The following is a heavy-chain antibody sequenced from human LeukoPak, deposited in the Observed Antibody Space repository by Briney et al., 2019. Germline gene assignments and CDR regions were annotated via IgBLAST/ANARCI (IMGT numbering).Heavy chain of an antibody. CDR3: ARDQGILGYCSSTSCPNGGGY. J-gene: IGHJ4*02. Sequence: PXXSLRLSCAASGFTFSSYGMHWVRQAPGKGLEWVAFIRYDGSNKYYADSVKGRFTISRDNSKNTLYLQMNSLRAGDTAVYYCARDQGILGYCSSTSCPNGGGYWGQGTLVTVSS. CDR1: GFTFSSYG. D-gene: IGHD2-2*01. CDR2: IRYDGSNK. V-gene: IGHV3-30*02.